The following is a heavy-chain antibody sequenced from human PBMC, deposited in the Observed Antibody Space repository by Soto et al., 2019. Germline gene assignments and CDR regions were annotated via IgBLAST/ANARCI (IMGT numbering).Heavy chain of an antibody. Sequence: QVQLVQSGAEVKKPGSSVKVSCKASGGTFSSYAISWVRQAPGQGLEWMGGIIPIFGTANYAQKFQGRVTITADESTSTAYMELSSLRSEDTGVYYCARRGTNRCSGGSCYSFYYYGMDVWGQGTTVTVSS. CDR2: IIPIFGTA. CDR1: GGTFSSYA. V-gene: IGHV1-69*01. J-gene: IGHJ6*02. CDR3: ARRGTNRCSGGSCYSFYYYGMDV. D-gene: IGHD2-15*01.